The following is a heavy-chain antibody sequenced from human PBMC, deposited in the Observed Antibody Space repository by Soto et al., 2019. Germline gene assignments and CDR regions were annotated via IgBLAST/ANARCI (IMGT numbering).Heavy chain of an antibody. V-gene: IGHV3-30-3*01. CDR1: GFTFSSYA. Sequence: GGSLRLSCAASGFTFSSYAMHWVRQAPGKGLEWVAVISYDGSNKYYADSVKGRFTISRDNSKNTLYLQMNSLRAEDTAVYYCARDIVVVVAAKKYNWFDPWGQGTLVTVSS. J-gene: IGHJ5*02. CDR2: ISYDGSNK. D-gene: IGHD2-15*01. CDR3: ARDIVVVVAAKKYNWFDP.